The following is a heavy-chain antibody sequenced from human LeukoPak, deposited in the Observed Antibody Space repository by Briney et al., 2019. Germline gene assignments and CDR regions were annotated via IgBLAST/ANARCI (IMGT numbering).Heavy chain of an antibody. CDR1: GYTFTGYY. Sequence: ASVKVSCKASGYTFTGYYMHWVRQAPGQGLEWMGIINPSGGSTSYAQKFQDRVTMTRDMSTSTVYMELSSLRSEDTAVYYCARDDEALYYFDYWGRGTLVTVSS. CDR2: INPSGGST. J-gene: IGHJ4*02. V-gene: IGHV1-46*01. CDR3: ARDDEALYYFDY.